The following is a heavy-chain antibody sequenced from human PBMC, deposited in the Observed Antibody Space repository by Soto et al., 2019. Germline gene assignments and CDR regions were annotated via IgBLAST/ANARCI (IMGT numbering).Heavy chain of an antibody. V-gene: IGHV1-8*01. CDR2: VNPNSGNT. J-gene: IGHJ6*03. Sequence: GASVKVSCKASGYTFTSYDINWVRQATGQGLEWMGWVNPNSGNTGYAQEFQGRVTMTRNTSISTAYMELSSLRSEDTAVYYCARGVRVLWLGEHDSRPPNYYMDVRGKGTTVTVSS. CDR1: GYTFTSYD. CDR3: ARGVRVLWLGEHDSRPPNYYMDV. D-gene: IGHD3-10*01.